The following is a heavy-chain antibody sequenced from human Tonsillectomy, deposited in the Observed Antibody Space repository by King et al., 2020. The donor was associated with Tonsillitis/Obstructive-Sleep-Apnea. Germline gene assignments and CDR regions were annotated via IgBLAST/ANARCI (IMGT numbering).Heavy chain of an antibody. CDR1: GFSLSTSGMC. J-gene: IGHJ2*01. D-gene: IGHD2-8*01. CDR2: IDWDDDK. V-gene: IGHV2-70*15. CDR3: ARTPSLMVYAIEWYFDL. Sequence: QITLKESGPALVKPTQTLTLTCTFSGFSLSTSGMCVSWIRQPPGKALEWLARIDWDDDKYYSTSLKTRLTISKDTSKNQVVLTMTNMDPVDTATYYCARTPSLMVYAIEWYFDLWGRGTLVTVSS.